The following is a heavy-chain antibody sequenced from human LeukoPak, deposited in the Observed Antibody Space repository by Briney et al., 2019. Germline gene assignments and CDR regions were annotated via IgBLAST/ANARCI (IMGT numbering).Heavy chain of an antibody. J-gene: IGHJ4*02. CDR2: ISYDGSNK. CDR1: GFTFSSYG. CDR3: ARPLGGFDY. D-gene: IGHD3-16*01. V-gene: IGHV3-30*03. Sequence: PGRSLRLSCAASGFTFSSYGTHWVRQAPGKGLEWVAVISYDGSNKYYADSVKGRFTISRDNSKNTLYLQMNSLRAEDTAVYYCARPLGGFDYWGQGTLVTVSS.